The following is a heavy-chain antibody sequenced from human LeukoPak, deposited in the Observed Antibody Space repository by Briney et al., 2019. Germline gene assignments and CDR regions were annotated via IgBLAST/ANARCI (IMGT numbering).Heavy chain of an antibody. CDR1: GGSISSSSYY. Sequence: SETLSLTCTVSGGSISSSSYYWGWIRQPPGKGLEWIGYIYSSGSTNYNPSLKSRITISVDTSKNQFSLKLSSVTVADTAVYYCARFAYCGGHCWYYFDYWGQGSLVTVSS. CDR3: ARFAYCGGHCWYYFDY. V-gene: IGHV4-61*05. D-gene: IGHD2-21*02. CDR2: IYSSGST. J-gene: IGHJ4*02.